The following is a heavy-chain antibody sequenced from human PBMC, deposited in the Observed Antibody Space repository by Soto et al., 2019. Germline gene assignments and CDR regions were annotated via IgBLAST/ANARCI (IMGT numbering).Heavy chain of an antibody. CDR1: GFSLSGDGVG. CDR2: IYWDDDQ. CDR3: AHAYGRPCWPNDTFDI. D-gene: IGHD2-21*01. Sequence: QITLKESGPTLVKPTQTLTLTCTVSGFSLSGDGVGVGWIRQPPGKALEWLALIYWDDDQRYSPSLKTRLTITKHTSKNQVVLPMTNMHPVDTATYYCAHAYGRPCWPNDTFDIWGQGTVVTVSS. V-gene: IGHV2-5*02. J-gene: IGHJ3*02.